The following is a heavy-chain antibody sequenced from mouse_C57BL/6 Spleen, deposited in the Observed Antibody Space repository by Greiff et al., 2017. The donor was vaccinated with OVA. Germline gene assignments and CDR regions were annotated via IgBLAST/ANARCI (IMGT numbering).Heavy chain of an antibody. J-gene: IGHJ3*01. Sequence: QVQLQQPGAELVRPGSSVKLSCKASGYTFTSYWMHWVKQRPLQGLEWIGNIDPSDSETHYNQKFKDKATLTVDKSSSTAYMQLSSLTSEDSAVYYCARDDYDGENGFADWGQGTLVTVSA. CDR1: GYTFTSYW. CDR2: IDPSDSET. D-gene: IGHD2-4*01. V-gene: IGHV1-52*01. CDR3: ARDDYDGENGFAD.